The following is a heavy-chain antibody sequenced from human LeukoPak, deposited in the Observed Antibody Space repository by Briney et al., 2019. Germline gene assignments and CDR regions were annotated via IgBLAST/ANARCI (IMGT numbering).Heavy chain of an antibody. CDR1: GGTFSSYA. D-gene: IGHD6-19*01. Sequence: GASVKVSCKASGGTFSSYAISWVRQAPGQGLEWMGRIIPILGIANYAQKFQGRVTMTTDTSTSTAYMELRSLRSDDTAVYYCARDRSGSGWWVYWGQGTLVTVSS. CDR2: IIPILGIA. J-gene: IGHJ4*02. V-gene: IGHV1-69*04. CDR3: ARDRSGSGWWVY.